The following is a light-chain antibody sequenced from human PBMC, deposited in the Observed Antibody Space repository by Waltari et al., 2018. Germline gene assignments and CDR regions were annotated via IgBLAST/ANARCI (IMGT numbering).Light chain of an antibody. CDR2: GAS. J-gene: IGKJ2*01. CDR3: QQYNKWPPYT. Sequence: IVMTQSPATLSVSLGERATLPCRASQSVGSDLAWYQQKPGQAPSLLIYGASTRVTGVPARFSGSGSGTEFTLTISSLQSEDFAVYYCQQYNKWPPYTFGQGTKLEIK. V-gene: IGKV3-15*01. CDR1: QSVGSD.